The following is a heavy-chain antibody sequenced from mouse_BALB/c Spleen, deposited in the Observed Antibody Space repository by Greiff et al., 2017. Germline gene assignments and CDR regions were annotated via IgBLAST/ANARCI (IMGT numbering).Heavy chain of an antibody. CDR2: IRNKANGYTT. J-gene: IGHJ3*01. Sequence: EVKLMESGGGLVQPGGSLRLSCATSGFTFTDYYMSWVRQPPGKALEWLGFIRNKANGYTTEYSASVKGRFTISRDNSQSILYLQMNTLRAEDSATYYCAREYDGWFAYWGQGTLVTVSA. D-gene: IGHD2-12*01. V-gene: IGHV7-3*02. CDR1: GFTFTDYY. CDR3: AREYDGWFAY.